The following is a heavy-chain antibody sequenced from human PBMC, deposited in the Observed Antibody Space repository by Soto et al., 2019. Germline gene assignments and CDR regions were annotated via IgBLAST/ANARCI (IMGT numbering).Heavy chain of an antibody. J-gene: IGHJ4*02. D-gene: IGHD2-21*02. Sequence: PGGSLRLSCAASGFTFDSYAMNWVRQAPGKGLQWVSAISGRGDSTYYADSVKGRFTISRDNSKNTLYLQMNSLRADDTAVYYCAKSGATDCGGDCYLDFWAQGNLVTVSS. CDR1: GFTFDSYA. V-gene: IGHV3-23*01. CDR2: ISGRGDST. CDR3: AKSGATDCGGDCYLDF.